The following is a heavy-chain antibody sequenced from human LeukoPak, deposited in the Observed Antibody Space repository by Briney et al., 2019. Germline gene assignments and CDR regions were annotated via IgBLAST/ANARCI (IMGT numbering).Heavy chain of an antibody. D-gene: IGHD6-19*01. V-gene: IGHV4-59*08. J-gene: IGHJ2*01. CDR3: ARQGGGWWYFDL. Sequence: SETLSLTCTVSGGSISSYYWSWIRQPPGKGLEWIGYIYYSGSTNYNPSLKSRVTISVDTSKNQFSLKLSSVTAADTAVYYCARQGGGWWYFDLWGRGTLVTVSS. CDR1: GGSISSYY. CDR2: IYYSGST.